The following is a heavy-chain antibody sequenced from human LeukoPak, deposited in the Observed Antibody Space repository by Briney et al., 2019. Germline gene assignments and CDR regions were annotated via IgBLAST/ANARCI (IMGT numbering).Heavy chain of an antibody. V-gene: IGHV3-30-3*01. CDR3: AGVITTARHYYYYYGMDV. CDR1: GFTFSSYA. Sequence: GRSLRLSCAASGFTFSSYAMHWVRQAPGKGLEWVAVISYDGSNKYYADSVKGRFTISRDNSKNTLYLQMDSLRAEDTAVYYCAGVITTARHYYYYYGMDVWGQGTTVTVSS. J-gene: IGHJ6*02. CDR2: ISYDGSNK. D-gene: IGHD6-6*01.